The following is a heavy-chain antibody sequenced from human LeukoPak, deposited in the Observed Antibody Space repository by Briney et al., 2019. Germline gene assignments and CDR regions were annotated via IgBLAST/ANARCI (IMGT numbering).Heavy chain of an antibody. CDR1: GFTFSSYA. CDR2: ISYDGSNK. D-gene: IGHD3-22*01. J-gene: IGHJ6*02. V-gene: IGHV3-30-3*01. Sequence: PGGSLRLSCAASGFTFSSYAMHWVRQAPGKGLEWVAVISYDGSNKYYADSAKGRFTISRDNSKNTLYLQMNSLRAEDTAVYYCARDTYYYDSSGYYSPQGYYYYGMDVWGQGTTVTVSS. CDR3: ARDTYYYDSSGYYSPQGYYYYGMDV.